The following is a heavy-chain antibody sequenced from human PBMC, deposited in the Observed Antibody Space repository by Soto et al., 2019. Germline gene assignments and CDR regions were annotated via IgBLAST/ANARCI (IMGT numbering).Heavy chain of an antibody. CDR1: GGSISSSSYY. CDR3: ARPNSTPHYFDY. Sequence: QLQLQESGPGLVKPSETLSLTCTVSGGSISSSSYYWGWIRQPPGKGLEWIGSIYYSGSTYYNPSLKSRVTISVDTSKNQFSLKLCSVTAADTAVYYCARPNSTPHYFDYWGQGTLVTVSS. J-gene: IGHJ4*02. V-gene: IGHV4-39*01. D-gene: IGHD2-2*01. CDR2: IYYSGST.